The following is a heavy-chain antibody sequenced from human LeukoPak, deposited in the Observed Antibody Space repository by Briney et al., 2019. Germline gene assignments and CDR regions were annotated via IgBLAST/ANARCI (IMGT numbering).Heavy chain of an antibody. CDR1: GYSFNSYW. D-gene: IGHD3-10*01. CDR2: IYPGDSDT. J-gene: IGHJ4*02. CDR3: ASTVGSGSISSVY. V-gene: IGHV5-51*01. Sequence: GESLKISCKGSGYSFNSYWIAWVRQMPGKGLEWLGIIYPGDSDTRYSPAFKGQVTISADKSISSAYLQWSSLKASDTAMYYCASTVGSGSISSVYWGQGTLVTVSS.